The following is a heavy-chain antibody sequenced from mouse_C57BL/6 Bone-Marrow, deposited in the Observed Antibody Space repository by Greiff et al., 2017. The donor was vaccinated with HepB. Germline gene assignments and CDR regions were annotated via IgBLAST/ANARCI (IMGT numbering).Heavy chain of an antibody. CDR3: VRHSYRGAMDY. CDR2: IRSKSNNYAT. Sequence: EVQLVESGGGLVQPKGSLKLSCAASGFSFNTYAMNWVRQAPGKGLEWVARIRSKSNNYATYYADSVKDRFTITRDDSESMLYLQMNNLKTEDTAMYYCVRHSYRGAMDYWGQGTSVTVSS. J-gene: IGHJ4*01. V-gene: IGHV10-1*01. D-gene: IGHD2-14*01. CDR1: GFSFNTYA.